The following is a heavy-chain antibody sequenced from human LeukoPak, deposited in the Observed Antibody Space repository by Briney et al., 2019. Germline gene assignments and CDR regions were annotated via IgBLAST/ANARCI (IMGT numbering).Heavy chain of an antibody. CDR2: IYYTGST. Sequence: SETLSLTCTVSGGSISSSYYYWGWIRQPPGKGLEWIASIYYTGSTYYNPSLKSRITISVDTSKNQFSLKLSSVTAADTAVYYCARHGPYYYDSSGYINRIHYYYYYMDVWGKGTTVTISS. V-gene: IGHV4-39*01. CDR1: GGSISSSYYY. J-gene: IGHJ6*03. D-gene: IGHD3-22*01. CDR3: ARHGPYYYDSSGYINRIHYYYYYMDV.